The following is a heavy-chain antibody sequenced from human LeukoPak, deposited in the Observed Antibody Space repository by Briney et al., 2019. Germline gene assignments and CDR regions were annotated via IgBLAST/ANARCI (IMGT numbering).Heavy chain of an antibody. CDR1: GGSISSHY. CDR2: IYYSGST. V-gene: IGHV4-59*11. J-gene: IGHJ5*02. Sequence: SETLSLTCSVSGGSISSHYWSWIRQPPGKGLEWIGYIYYSGSTKYNPSLKSRVTISVDTSKKQFSLKLSSVTAADTAVYYCARGGTTVTPGLLWFDPWGQGTLVTVSS. CDR3: ARGGTTVTPGLLWFDP. D-gene: IGHD4-17*01.